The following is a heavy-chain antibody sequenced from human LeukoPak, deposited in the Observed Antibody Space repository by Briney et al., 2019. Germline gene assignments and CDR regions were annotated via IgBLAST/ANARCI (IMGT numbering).Heavy chain of an antibody. CDR1: GYTFTSYT. Sequence: ASVKVSCKASGYTFTSYTMNWVRQAPGQGLEWMGRINPNSGGTNYAQKFQGRVTMTRDTSISTAYMELSRLRTDDTAVYYCARSRSGSYYQKSYYYMDVWGKGTTVTVSS. J-gene: IGHJ6*03. CDR2: INPNSGGT. D-gene: IGHD3-10*01. CDR3: ARSRSGSYYQKSYYYMDV. V-gene: IGHV1-2*02.